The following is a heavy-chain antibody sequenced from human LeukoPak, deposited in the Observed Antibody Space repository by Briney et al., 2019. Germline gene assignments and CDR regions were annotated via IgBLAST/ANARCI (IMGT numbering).Heavy chain of an antibody. CDR2: IRSKAYGGTT. CDR3: TREVRQWLVPYYFDY. CDR1: GFTFGDYA. D-gene: IGHD6-19*01. J-gene: IGHJ4*02. Sequence: PGGSLRLSCTVSGFTFGDYAMSWVRQAPGKGLEWVGFIRSKAYGGTTEDAASVKCRFTISRDDSKSIAYLQMNSLKTEDTAVYYCTREVRQWLVPYYFDYWGQGTLVTVSS. V-gene: IGHV3-49*04.